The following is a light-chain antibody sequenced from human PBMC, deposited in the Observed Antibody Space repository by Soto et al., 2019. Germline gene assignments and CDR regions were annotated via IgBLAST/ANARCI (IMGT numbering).Light chain of an antibody. J-gene: IGKJ3*01. V-gene: IGKV1-5*01. CDR2: DAS. CDR3: QQYNDY. CDR1: QSINNW. Sequence: DNRMTQSPSTLSASVGDRVTITCRASQSINNWLAWYQQKPGKAPKLLIYDASRLESGVPSRFSGSGSGTEFTLTISGLQPADFATYYCQQYNDYFGPGTKVDIK.